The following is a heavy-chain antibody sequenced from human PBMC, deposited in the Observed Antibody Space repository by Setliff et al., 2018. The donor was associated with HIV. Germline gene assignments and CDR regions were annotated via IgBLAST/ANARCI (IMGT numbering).Heavy chain of an antibody. CDR2: IIPIFGTA. V-gene: IGHV1-69*13. J-gene: IGHJ4*02. Sequence: SVKVSCKASGGTFSSYAISWVRQAPGQGLEWMGGIIPIFGTANYAQKFQGRVTITADESTSTAYMELRSLSSEDAAVDYCARAAPSGSGPMDHWGQGTLVTVSS. CDR3: ARAAPSGSGPMDH. D-gene: IGHD2-15*01. CDR1: GGTFSSYA.